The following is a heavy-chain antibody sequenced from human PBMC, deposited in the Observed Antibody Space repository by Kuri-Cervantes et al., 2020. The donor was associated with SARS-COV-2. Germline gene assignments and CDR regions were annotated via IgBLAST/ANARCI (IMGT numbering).Heavy chain of an antibody. CDR2: IYWNDDK. D-gene: IGHD3-3*01. J-gene: IGHJ4*02. CDR3: AHSASRFLEWLLPPHFDY. CDR1: GFSLSTSGVG. Sequence: SGPTLVKPTQTLTLTCTFSGFSLSTSGVGVGWIRQPPGKALEWLALIYWNDDKRYSPSLKSRLTITKDTSKNQVVLTMTNMDPVDTATYYCAHSASRFLEWLLPPHFDYWGQGTLVTVSS. V-gene: IGHV2-5*01.